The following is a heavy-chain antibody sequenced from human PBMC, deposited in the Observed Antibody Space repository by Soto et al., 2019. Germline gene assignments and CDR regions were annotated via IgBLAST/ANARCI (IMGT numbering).Heavy chain of an antibody. Sequence: GGSLRLSCAASGFTFSSYWMHWVRQAPGKGLVWVSRINSDGSSTSYADSVKGRFTISRDNAKNTLYLQMNSLRAEDTAVYYCXRAGGSRHYYYYYGIDVWGQGTTVTVSS. D-gene: IGHD3-16*01. V-gene: IGHV3-74*01. J-gene: IGHJ6*02. CDR2: INSDGSST. CDR1: GFTFSSYW. CDR3: XRAGGSRHYYYYYGIDV.